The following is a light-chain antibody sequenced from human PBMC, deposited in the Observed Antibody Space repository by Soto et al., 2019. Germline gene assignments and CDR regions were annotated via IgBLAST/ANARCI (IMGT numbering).Light chain of an antibody. Sequence: EIVLTQSPDTLSLSPGERGTLSCRASQSVSSSFLAWYHQKPGQAPRLLIYRASSRATGIPDRFTGSGSGTDFTLTISRLEPEDFAVYYCQQYESSPLTFGGGTKVEIK. CDR2: RAS. V-gene: IGKV3-20*01. J-gene: IGKJ4*01. CDR3: QQYESSPLT. CDR1: QSVSSSF.